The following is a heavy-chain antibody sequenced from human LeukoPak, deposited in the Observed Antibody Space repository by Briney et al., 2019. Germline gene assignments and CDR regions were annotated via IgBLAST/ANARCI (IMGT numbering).Heavy chain of an antibody. CDR2: IYWDDDK. CDR1: GFSLSTSGVG. D-gene: IGHD2-2*01. J-gene: IGHJ4*02. CDR3: ARNGGNVVVPAENYYDY. V-gene: IGHV2-5*02. Sequence: SGPTLVKPTQTLTLTCTFSGFSLSTSGVGVGWIRQPPGKALEWLALIYWDDDKRYSPSLKSRLTITKDTSKNQVVLTMTNMDPVDTATYYCARNGGNVVVPAENYYDYWGQGTLVTVSS.